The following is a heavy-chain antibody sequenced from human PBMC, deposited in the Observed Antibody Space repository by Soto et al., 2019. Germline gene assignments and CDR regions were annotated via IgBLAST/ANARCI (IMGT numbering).Heavy chain of an antibody. CDR1: GGSISSSNW. V-gene: IGHV4-4*02. Sequence: SETLSLTCAVSGGSISSSNWWSWVRQPPGKGLEWIGEIYHSGSTNYNPSLRSRVTISVDTSKNQVSLKLNSVTAADTAVYYCATGIGDRYGRSGYWGQGTLVTVSS. CDR2: IYHSGST. CDR3: ATGIGDRYGRSGY. J-gene: IGHJ4*02. D-gene: IGHD5-18*01.